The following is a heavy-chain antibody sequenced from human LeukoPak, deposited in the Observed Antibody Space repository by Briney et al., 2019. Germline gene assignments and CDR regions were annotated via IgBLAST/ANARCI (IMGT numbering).Heavy chain of an antibody. CDR2: IWYDGKNDP. J-gene: IGHJ3*02. D-gene: IGHD3-10*01. V-gene: IGHV3-33*01. CDR1: GFTFSRYG. CDR3: ARSLMVRDAFDI. Sequence: PGGSLRLSCAVSGFTFSRYGMHWIRQAPGKGVEWVAFIWYDGKNDPEYADSVKGRFTISRDNAKNSLYLQMNSLRAEDTAVYYCARSLMVRDAFDIWGQGTMVTVSS.